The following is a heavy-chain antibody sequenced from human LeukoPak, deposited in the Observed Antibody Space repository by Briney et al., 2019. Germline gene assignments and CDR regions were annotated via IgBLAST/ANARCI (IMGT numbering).Heavy chain of an antibody. J-gene: IGHJ4*02. V-gene: IGHV1-3*01. D-gene: IGHD6-13*01. Sequence: GESLKISCKASGYTFTSYAMHWVRQAPGQRLEWMGWINAGNGNTKYSQKFQGRVTITRDTSASTAYMELSSLRSEDTAVYYCARVAYSSSWYAVDYWGQGTLVTVSS. CDR1: GYTFTSYA. CDR2: INAGNGNT. CDR3: ARVAYSSSWYAVDY.